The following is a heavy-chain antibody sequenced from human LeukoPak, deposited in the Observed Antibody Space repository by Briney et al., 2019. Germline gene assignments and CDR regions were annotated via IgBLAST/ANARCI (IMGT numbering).Heavy chain of an antibody. CDR1: GFTFSSYA. V-gene: IGHV3-30*04. CDR3: ARGGSPFHY. J-gene: IGHJ4*02. CDR2: ISYDGSNK. Sequence: GGSLRLSCAASGFTFSSYAMHWVRQAPGKGLEWVAVISYDGSNKYYADSVKGRFTISRDNSKNTLYLQMNSLRAEDTAVYYCARGGSPFHYGGQGTLVTVSS. D-gene: IGHD3-10*01.